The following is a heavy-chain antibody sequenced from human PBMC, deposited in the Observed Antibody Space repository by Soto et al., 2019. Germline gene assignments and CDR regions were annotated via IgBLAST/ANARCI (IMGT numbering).Heavy chain of an antibody. J-gene: IGHJ3*02. Sequence: SETLSLTCTVSGGSISSSSYYWGWIRQPPXKGLEWIGSIYYSGSTYYNPSLKSRVTISVDASKNQFSLKLSSVTAADTAVYYCAGLYCGGDCYSAIEEQGAFDIWGQGTMVTVSS. V-gene: IGHV4-39*01. CDR3: AGLYCGGDCYSAIEEQGAFDI. D-gene: IGHD2-21*02. CDR1: GGSISSSSYY. CDR2: IYYSGST.